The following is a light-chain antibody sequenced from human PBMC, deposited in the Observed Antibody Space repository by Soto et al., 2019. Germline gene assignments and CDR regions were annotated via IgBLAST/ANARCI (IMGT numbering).Light chain of an antibody. CDR2: EGS. V-gene: IGLV2-23*01. J-gene: IGLJ3*02. CDR3: CPHAGSNNPWV. CDR1: SSDVGGYNL. Sequence: QSALTQPASVSGSPGQSITISCTGTSSDVGGYNLVSWYQQHPGKAPKLMIYEGSKRPSGVSNRFSGSKSGNTASLTISVLPAEDEADYSCCPHAGSNNPWVLRRGAQLNVL.